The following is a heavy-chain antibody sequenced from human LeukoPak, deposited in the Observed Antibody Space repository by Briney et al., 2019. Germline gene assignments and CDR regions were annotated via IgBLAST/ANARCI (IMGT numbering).Heavy chain of an antibody. V-gene: IGHV3-21*04. Sequence: PGGSLRLSCSASGFTLSSYSMNWVRQAPAKGLDWVSSISSSSSYIYYADSMKGRFTISRDNAKTSLYLQMNSLRAEDTALYYCARDGGTPPPDSWGQGTLVTVSS. D-gene: IGHD2-15*01. CDR3: ARDGGTPPPDS. CDR2: ISSSSSYI. J-gene: IGHJ5*01. CDR1: GFTLSSYS.